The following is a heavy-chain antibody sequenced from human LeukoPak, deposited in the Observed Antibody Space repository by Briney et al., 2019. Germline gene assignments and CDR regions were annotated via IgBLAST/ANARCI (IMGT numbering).Heavy chain of an antibody. J-gene: IGHJ4*02. CDR1: GYPFNKHG. CDR2: ISCYNSDT. D-gene: IGHD6-19*01. Sequence: ASVKVSCTASGYPFNKHGISWVRQAAGQGLEWMGWISCYNSDTHYAQKFQGRVTMTTDTSTTTAYMELRSLRSDDTALYYCARDPTNTSGRYAYFDSWGQGTLVTVSS. CDR3: ARDPTNTSGRYAYFDS. V-gene: IGHV1-18*01.